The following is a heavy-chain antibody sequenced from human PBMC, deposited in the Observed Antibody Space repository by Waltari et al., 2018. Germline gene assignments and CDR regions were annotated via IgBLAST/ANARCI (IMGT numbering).Heavy chain of an antibody. CDR2: IDTHGSRT. CDR1: GFTFRTYW. D-gene: IGHD1-26*01. V-gene: IGHV3-74*01. J-gene: IGHJ4*02. Sequence: EVQLVESGGGLIQPGGSLRLSCAASGFTFRTYWMHWVRQVPGKGLVWVSRIDTHGSRTDYADSVKGRFTISRDNAKNTLYLQMNSLRVEDTALYYCARDLGGSGSDWGQGTLVTVSS. CDR3: ARDLGGSGSD.